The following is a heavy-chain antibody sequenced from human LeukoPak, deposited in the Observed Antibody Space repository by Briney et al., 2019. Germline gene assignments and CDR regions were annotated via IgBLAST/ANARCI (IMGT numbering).Heavy chain of an antibody. J-gene: IGHJ6*03. Sequence: SETLSLTCAVYGGSFSGYYWSWIRQPPGKGLEWIGEINHSGSTNYNPSLKSRVTIPVDTSKNQFSLKLSSVTAADTAVYYCARGGYYYYYMDVWGKGTTVTVSS. CDR3: ARGGYYYYYMDV. CDR1: GGSFSGYY. V-gene: IGHV4-34*01. CDR2: INHSGST.